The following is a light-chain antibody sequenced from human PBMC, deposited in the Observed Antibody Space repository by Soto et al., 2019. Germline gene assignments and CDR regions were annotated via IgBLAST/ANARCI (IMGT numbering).Light chain of an antibody. CDR3: QQSYSTPRT. CDR1: QIMSTY. V-gene: IGKV1-39*01. Sequence: DIQMTQSPSSLSASVGDSVTITCRASQIMSTYLNWYQQKPGMAPKLLIYAASTLQSGVPSRFSGSGSGTDFTLTISSLQPEDFATYYCQQSYSTPRTFGQGTKVEIK. J-gene: IGKJ1*01. CDR2: AAS.